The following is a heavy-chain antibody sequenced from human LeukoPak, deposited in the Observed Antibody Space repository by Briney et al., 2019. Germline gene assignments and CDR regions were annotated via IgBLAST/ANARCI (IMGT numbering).Heavy chain of an antibody. Sequence: PSETLSLTCAVYGGSFSGYYWSWIRQPPGKGLEWIGEINHSGSTNYNPSLKSRVTISVDTSKNQFSLKLSSVTAADTAVYYCARGIGVANNWFDPWGQETLVTVSS. CDR3: ARGIGVANNWFDP. CDR1: GGSFSGYY. CDR2: INHSGST. D-gene: IGHD3-3*01. J-gene: IGHJ5*02. V-gene: IGHV4-34*01.